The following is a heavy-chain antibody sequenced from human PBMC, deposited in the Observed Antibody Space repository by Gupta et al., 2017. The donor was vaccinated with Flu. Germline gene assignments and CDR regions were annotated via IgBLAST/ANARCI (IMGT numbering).Heavy chain of an antibody. Sequence: QITLKESGPTLVKPTQTLTLTCTFSGFSLSTSGLGVGWIRQPPGKALEWLALIYWDDDKRYSPSLKSRLTITKVTSENQVVLTLTNMDPADTATYYCARRRQTIVVKTAFEIWGQGTKVTVSS. CDR1: GFSLSTSGLG. V-gene: IGHV2-5*02. D-gene: IGHD2-21*01. J-gene: IGHJ3*02. CDR3: ARRRQTIVVKTAFEI. CDR2: IYWDDDK.